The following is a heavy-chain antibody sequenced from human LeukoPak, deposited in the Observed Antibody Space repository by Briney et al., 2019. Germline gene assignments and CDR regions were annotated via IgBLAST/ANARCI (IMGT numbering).Heavy chain of an antibody. Sequence: GGSLRPSCAASGFTFSSYAMSWVRQAPGKGLEWVSAISGSGGSTYYADSVKGRFTISRDNSKNTLYLQMNSLRAEDTAVYYCAKCPLYDYVWTENWFDPWGQGTLVTVSS. CDR3: AKCPLYDYVWTENWFDP. D-gene: IGHD3-16*01. CDR2: ISGSGGST. V-gene: IGHV3-23*01. J-gene: IGHJ5*02. CDR1: GFTFSSYA.